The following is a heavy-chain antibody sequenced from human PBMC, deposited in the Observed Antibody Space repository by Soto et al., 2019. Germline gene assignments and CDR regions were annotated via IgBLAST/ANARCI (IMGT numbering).Heavy chain of an antibody. CDR3: TKMTTVTTLSTHFDY. CDR1: GFTFINHA. V-gene: IGHV3-23*01. J-gene: IGHJ4*02. D-gene: IGHD4-17*01. CDR2: ISGSGGST. Sequence: GGSLRLSCAASGFTFINHAMSWVRQAPGKGLEWVSGISGSGGSTYYADSVKGRFTISRDNSKDTLYLQVNSLRAEDTAVYYCTKMTTVTTLSTHFDYWGQGTLVTVSS.